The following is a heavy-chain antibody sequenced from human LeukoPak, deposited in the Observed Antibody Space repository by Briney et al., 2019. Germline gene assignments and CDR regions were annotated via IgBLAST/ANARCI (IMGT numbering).Heavy chain of an antibody. D-gene: IGHD2-21*02. CDR1: GGSFSGYY. CDR2: INHSGST. J-gene: IGHJ4*02. Sequence: SETLSLTCAVYGGSFSGYYWSWIRQPPGKGLEWIGEINHSGSTNYNPSLKSRVTISVDTSKNQFSLKLSSVTAADTAVYYCARGRMTAIRYWGQGVLVTVTS. CDR3: ARGRMTAIRY. V-gene: IGHV4-34*01.